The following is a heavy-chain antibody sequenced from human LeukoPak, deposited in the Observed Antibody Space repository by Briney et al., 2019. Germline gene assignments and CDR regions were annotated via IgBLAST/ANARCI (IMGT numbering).Heavy chain of an antibody. D-gene: IGHD2-2*01. J-gene: IGHJ4*02. CDR3: ARVQCSSGSCYRSGDY. CDR1: GGTFSSYA. CDR2: IIPIFGTA. Sequence: SVKVSCKASGGTFSSYAISWVRQAPGQGLEWMGRIIPIFGTANYAQKFQGRVTITTDESTSTAYMELSSLRSEDTAVYYCARVQCSSGSCYRSGDYWGQGTLVTVSS. V-gene: IGHV1-69*05.